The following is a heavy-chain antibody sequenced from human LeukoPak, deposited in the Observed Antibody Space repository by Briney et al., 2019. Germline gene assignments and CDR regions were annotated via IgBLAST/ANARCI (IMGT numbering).Heavy chain of an antibody. CDR3: AREIDSSGYQANYFDY. CDR2: ISSSSSYI. Sequence: GGSLRLSCAASGFTFSSYTMNWVRQAPGKGLEWVSSISSSSSYIYHADSVKGRFTISRDNAKNSLYLQMNSLRAEDTAIYSCAREIDSSGYQANYFDYWGQGTLVTVSS. V-gene: IGHV3-21*04. D-gene: IGHD3-22*01. CDR1: GFTFSSYT. J-gene: IGHJ4*02.